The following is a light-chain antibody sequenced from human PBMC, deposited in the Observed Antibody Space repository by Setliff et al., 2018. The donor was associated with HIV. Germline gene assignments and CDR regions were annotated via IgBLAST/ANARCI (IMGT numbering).Light chain of an antibody. CDR1: SSDVGGYSY. CDR3: SSYASSSTLP. CDR2: EVR. J-gene: IGLJ1*01. V-gene: IGLV2-14*01. Sequence: QSVLAQPASVSGSPGQSITISCTGTSSDVGGYSYVSWYQQHPGKAPKLIIYEVRNRPSGVSNRFSGSKSGNTASLTISGLQAEDEADYYCSSYASSSTLPFGTGTKVTVL.